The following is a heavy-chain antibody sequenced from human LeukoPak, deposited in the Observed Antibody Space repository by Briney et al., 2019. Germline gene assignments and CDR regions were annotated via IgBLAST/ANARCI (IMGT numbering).Heavy chain of an antibody. J-gene: IGHJ4*02. V-gene: IGHV4-59*11. CDR2: IDDSGNT. CDR1: GASISGHF. CDR3: ARGRDGFIAFDN. D-gene: IGHD5-24*01. Sequence: SETLSLTCTVSGASISGHFWSWIRQPPGRGLDRIGNIDDSGNTKYNPSLSSRVTTSVDASKNQFSLRLNSVTAADTALYYCARGRDGFIAFDNWGQGTLVTVSS.